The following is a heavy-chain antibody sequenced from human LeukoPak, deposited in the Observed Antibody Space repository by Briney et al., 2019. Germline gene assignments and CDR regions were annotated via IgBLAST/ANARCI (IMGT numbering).Heavy chain of an antibody. CDR1: GGSFSGYY. CDR2: INHSGST. J-gene: IGHJ4*02. V-gene: IGHV4-34*01. CDR3: ARAGFGLAPHRGTPFDY. Sequence: PSETLSLTCAVYGGSFSGYYWSWIRQPPGKGLEWIGEINHSGSTNYNPSLKSRVTISIDTPKNQFSLNLSSVTAADTAVYYCARAGFGLAPHRGTPFDYWGQGTLVTVSS. D-gene: IGHD3-10*01.